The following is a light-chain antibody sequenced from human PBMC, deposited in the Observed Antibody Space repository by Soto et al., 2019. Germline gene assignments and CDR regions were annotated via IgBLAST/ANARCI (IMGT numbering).Light chain of an antibody. J-gene: IGKJ1*01. V-gene: IGKV1-39*01. CDR1: QSSSSY. Sequence: DIQMTQSPSSLSASVVDRVTITCRASQSSSSYLNWYQQKPGKAPKLLIYAASSLQSGVPSRFSGSGSGTDFPLSISSLQPEDFATYSCQQSYSTPRTFGQGTKVQIK. CDR2: AAS. CDR3: QQSYSTPRT.